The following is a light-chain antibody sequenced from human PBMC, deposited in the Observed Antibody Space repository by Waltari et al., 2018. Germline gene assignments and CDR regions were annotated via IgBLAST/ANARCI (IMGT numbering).Light chain of an antibody. J-gene: IGLJ1*01. Sequence: HSALTQPASVSGSPGQSITTSCTGTSNDVGGYNYVSWYQQHPGKATKLMIYDVINRPSGVSGRCFGTKAGNTDSLTSSGRQAEDEADYFCSSYTRSSTYVFGTGTKVTVL. CDR3: SSYTRSSTYV. V-gene: IGLV2-14*03. CDR1: SNDVGGYNY. CDR2: DVI.